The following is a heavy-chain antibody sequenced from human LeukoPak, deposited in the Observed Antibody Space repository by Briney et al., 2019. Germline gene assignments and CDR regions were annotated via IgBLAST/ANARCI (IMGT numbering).Heavy chain of an antibody. J-gene: IGHJ4*02. V-gene: IGHV4-34*01. CDR3: ARGVSSGYYGFDY. CDR2: INHSGST. Sequence: SETLSLTCAVYGGSFSGYYWSWIRQPPGKGLEWIGEINHSGSTNYNQSLKSRVTISVDTSKNQFSLKLSSVTAADTAVYYCARGVSSGYYGFDYWGQGTLVTVSS. D-gene: IGHD3-22*01. CDR1: GGSFSGYY.